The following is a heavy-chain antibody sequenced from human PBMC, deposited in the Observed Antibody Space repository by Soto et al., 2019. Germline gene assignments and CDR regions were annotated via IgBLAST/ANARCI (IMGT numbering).Heavy chain of an antibody. D-gene: IGHD1-1*01. CDR1: GFTFSSYS. CDR3: AGVPQLASSRGQR. J-gene: IGHJ1*01. Sequence: PGGSLRLSCAASGFTFSSYSMNWVRQAPGKGLEWVSSISSSSSYIYYADSVKGRFTISRDNAKNSLYLQMNSLRAEDTAVFFWAGVPQLASSRGQRWGQGTLITVSS. V-gene: IGHV3-21*01. CDR2: ISSSSSYI.